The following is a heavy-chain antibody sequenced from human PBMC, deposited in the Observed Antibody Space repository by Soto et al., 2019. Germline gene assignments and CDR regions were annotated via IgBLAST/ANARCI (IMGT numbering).Heavy chain of an antibody. V-gene: IGHV3-9*01. J-gene: IGHJ4*02. Sequence: EVQLVESGGGLVQPGRSLRLSCAVSGFTFDDYAMHWVRQAPGNGLEWVSGISWNSGSIGYADSVKGRFTISRDNAKNSLYLQMNSLRAEDTALYYGAKGGGYEHHLYYFDYWGQGTLVTVSS. CDR2: ISWNSGSI. D-gene: IGHD1-1*01. CDR1: GFTFDDYA. CDR3: AKGGGYEHHLYYFDY.